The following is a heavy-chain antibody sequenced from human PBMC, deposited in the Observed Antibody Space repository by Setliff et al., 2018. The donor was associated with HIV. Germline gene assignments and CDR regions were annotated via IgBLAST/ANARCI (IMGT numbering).Heavy chain of an antibody. CDR3: ASSAGAVPTTAPYGDYYYYFYMDV. J-gene: IGHJ6*03. Sequence: VASVKVSCKASGGIFSRFAFSWVRQAPGQGLEWMGGIIPIFGTPNYAQKFQGRVTITTDESTNTVYMELYSLTSEDTAIYYCASSAGAVPTTAPYGDYYYYFYMDVWGKGTTVTVS. CDR1: GGIFSRFA. D-gene: IGHD1-1*01. CDR2: IIPIFGTP. V-gene: IGHV1-69*05.